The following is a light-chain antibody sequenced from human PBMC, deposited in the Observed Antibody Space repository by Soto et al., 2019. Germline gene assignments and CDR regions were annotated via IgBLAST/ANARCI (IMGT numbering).Light chain of an antibody. CDR2: WAS. CDR3: QQYYNTPYT. Sequence: DIVMTQSPASLAVSLGERATINCKSSQSVLYSSNNKNYLAWYQQKPGQPPKLLLYWASARESGVPDRFSGSGSGTDFTLTISRLQTEDVAVYYCQQYYNTPYTFGQGTQLEIK. J-gene: IGKJ2*01. CDR1: QSVLYSSNNKNY. V-gene: IGKV4-1*01.